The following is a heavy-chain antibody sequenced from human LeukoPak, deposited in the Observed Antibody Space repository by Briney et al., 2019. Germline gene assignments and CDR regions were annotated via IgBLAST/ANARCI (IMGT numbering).Heavy chain of an antibody. D-gene: IGHD1-26*01. Sequence: GGSLRLSCPTSGFTFGDYGMTWFRQAPGKRLEWVAFIRGQAYGATIEYVASVRGRFSISRDDSKGVAYLQMNGLETEDTAMYYCARVGSLVDLHGWYFDFWGQGTLVTVSS. V-gene: IGHV3-49*03. CDR1: GFTFGDYG. J-gene: IGHJ4*02. CDR2: IRGQAYGATI. CDR3: ARVGSLVDLHGWYFDF.